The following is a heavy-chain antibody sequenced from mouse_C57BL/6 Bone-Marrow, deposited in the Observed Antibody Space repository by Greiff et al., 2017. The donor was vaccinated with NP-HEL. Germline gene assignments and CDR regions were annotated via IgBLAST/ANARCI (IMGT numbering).Heavy chain of an antibody. V-gene: IGHV1-81*01. CDR1: GYTFTSYG. J-gene: IGHJ4*01. Sequence: VQLQQSGAELVRPGASVKLSCKASGYTFTSYGISWVKQRTGQGLEWIGEIYPRSGNTYYNEKFKGKATLTADKSSSTAYMELRSLTSEDSAVYFCARGYYDYAYYAMDYWGQGTSVTVSS. CDR2: IYPRSGNT. D-gene: IGHD2-4*01. CDR3: ARGYYDYAYYAMDY.